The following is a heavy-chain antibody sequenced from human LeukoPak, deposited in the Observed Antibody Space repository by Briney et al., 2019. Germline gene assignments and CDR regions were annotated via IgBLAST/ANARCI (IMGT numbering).Heavy chain of an antibody. V-gene: IGHV1-24*01. CDR1: GYTLTELS. D-gene: IGHD3-22*01. J-gene: IGHJ4*02. CDR2: FDPEDGET. Sequence: ASVKVSCKVSGYTLTELSMHWVRQAPGKGLEWMGGFDPEDGETIYAQKFQGRVTMTEDTSTDTAYMELSSLRSEDTAVYCCATAGYDSSGYGFDYWGQGTLVTVSS. CDR3: ATAGYDSSGYGFDY.